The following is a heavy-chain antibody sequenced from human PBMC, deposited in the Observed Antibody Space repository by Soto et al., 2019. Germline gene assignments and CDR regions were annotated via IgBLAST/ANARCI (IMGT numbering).Heavy chain of an antibody. D-gene: IGHD4-4*01. Sequence: QVQLVESGGGVVQPGRSLRLSCAASGFTFSSYAMHWVRQAPGKGLEWVAVISYDGSNKYYADSVKGRFTISRDNSKNTLYLQMNGLRAEDTAVYYCARASHHDYMGYYYYGMDVWGQGTTVTVSS. CDR1: GFTFSSYA. CDR2: ISYDGSNK. V-gene: IGHV3-30-3*01. CDR3: ARASHHDYMGYYYYGMDV. J-gene: IGHJ6*02.